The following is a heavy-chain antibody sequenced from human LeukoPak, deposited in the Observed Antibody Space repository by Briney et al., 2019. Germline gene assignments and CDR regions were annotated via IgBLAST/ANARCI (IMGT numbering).Heavy chain of an antibody. V-gene: IGHV4-30-4*08. Sequence: SETLSLTCAVYGGSFSGYYWSWIRQPPGKGLEWIGYIYYGGSTYYNPSLKSRVTISVDASKNQFSLKLSSVTAADTAVYYCARYIVVVPAQDAFDIWGQGTMVTVSS. D-gene: IGHD2-2*01. CDR2: IYYGGST. CDR1: GGSFSGYY. CDR3: ARYIVVVPAQDAFDI. J-gene: IGHJ3*02.